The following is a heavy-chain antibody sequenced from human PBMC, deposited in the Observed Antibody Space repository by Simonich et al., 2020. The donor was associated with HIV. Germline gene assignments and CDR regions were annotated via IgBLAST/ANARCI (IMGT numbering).Heavy chain of an antibody. V-gene: IGHV3-21*01. D-gene: IGHD2-2*01. CDR3: ARDGRKGSSTSCSDY. CDR1: GFTFSSYS. J-gene: IGHJ4*02. Sequence: EVQLVESGGGLVKPGGSLRLSCAASGFTFSSYSMNWVRQAPGKGLEWVSSISSSSSYINYADSEKGRFTISRDNAKNSLYLQMNSLRAEDTAVYYCARDGRKGSSTSCSDYWGQGTLVTVSS. CDR2: ISSSSSYI.